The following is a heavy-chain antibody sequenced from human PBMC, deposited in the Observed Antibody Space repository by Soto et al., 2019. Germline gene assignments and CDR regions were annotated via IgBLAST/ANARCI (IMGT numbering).Heavy chain of an antibody. D-gene: IGHD3-22*01. Sequence: GGSLRLSCAASGFTFSSYALSWVRQAPGKGLKWVSAISGSGGSTYYADSVKGRFTISRDNSKNTLYLQMNSLRAEDTDVYYCAKTYYYDSSGYYGGLGAFDIWGQGTMVTV. CDR3: AKTYYYDSSGYYGGLGAFDI. V-gene: IGHV3-23*01. J-gene: IGHJ3*02. CDR2: ISGSGGST. CDR1: GFTFSSYA.